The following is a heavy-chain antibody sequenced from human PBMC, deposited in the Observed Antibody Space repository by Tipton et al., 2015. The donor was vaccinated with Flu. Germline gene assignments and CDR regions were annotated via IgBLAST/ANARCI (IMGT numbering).Heavy chain of an antibody. D-gene: IGHD4-17*01. CDR2: IYSGGST. CDR1: GASISSGSYY. V-gene: IGHV4-61*02. CDR3: AGDYAETDAFDI. Sequence: TLSLTCSVSGASISSGSYYWTWLRQPAGKGLEWIGRIYSGGSTNYNPSLESRVTISIDTSRNHFSLRLTSVTAADTAVNYCAGDYAETDAFDIWGQGTMATVSS. J-gene: IGHJ3*02.